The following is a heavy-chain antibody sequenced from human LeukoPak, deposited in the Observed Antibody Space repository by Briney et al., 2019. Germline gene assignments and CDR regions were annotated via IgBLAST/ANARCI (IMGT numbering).Heavy chain of an antibody. CDR2: ITTYNGNA. V-gene: IGHV1-18*01. CDR1: GYTFTTYG. D-gene: IGHD1-26*01. CDR3: ASTAEVGATYYFDY. Sequence: GASVRVAGKASGYTFTTYGIIWVRQAPGQGLEWMGWITTYNGNANYAQRLQGRVTMTTDTSTSTAYMELRSLRSDDTAVYYCASTAEVGATYYFDYWGQGTLVTVSS. J-gene: IGHJ4*02.